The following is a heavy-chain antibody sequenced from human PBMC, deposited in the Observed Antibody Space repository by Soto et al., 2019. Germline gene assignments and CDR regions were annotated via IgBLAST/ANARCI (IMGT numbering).Heavy chain of an antibody. CDR3: ARGYDFWSGYTQSNWLDP. J-gene: IGHJ5*02. V-gene: IGHV4-59*01. D-gene: IGHD3-3*01. CDR2: IYYSGST. Sequence: SETLSLTCTVSGGSISSYYWSWIRQPPGKGLEWIGYIYYSGSTNYNPSLKSRVTVSVDTSKNQFSLKLSSVTAADTAVYYCARGYDFWSGYTQSNWLDPWGQGTLVTVSS. CDR1: GGSISSYY.